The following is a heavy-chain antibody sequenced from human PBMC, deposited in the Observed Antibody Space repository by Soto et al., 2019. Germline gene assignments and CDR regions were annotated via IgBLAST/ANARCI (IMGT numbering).Heavy chain of an antibody. D-gene: IGHD3-3*01. J-gene: IGHJ6*02. CDR1: GFTFSSYG. V-gene: IGHV3-33*01. CDR2: IWYDGSNK. Sequence: PGGSLRLSCAASGFTFSSYGMHWVRQAPGKGLEWVAVIWYDGSNKYYADSVKGRFTISRDNSKNTLYLQMNSLRAEDTAVYYCAREASSITIFGVAPWYCYGMDVWGQGTTVTVSS. CDR3: AREASSITIFGVAPWYCYGMDV.